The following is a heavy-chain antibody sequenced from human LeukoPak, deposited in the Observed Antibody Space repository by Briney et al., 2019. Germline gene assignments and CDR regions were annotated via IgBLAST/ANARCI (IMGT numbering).Heavy chain of an antibody. V-gene: IGHV4-59*01. J-gene: IGHJ4*02. Sequence: KPSETLSLTCTVSGGSISSYYWSWIRQPPGKGLEWIGDIYYSGSTNYNPSLKSRVTISVDTSTNQFSLKLTSATAADTAVYYCVRANYFDYWGQGTLVTVSS. CDR1: GGSISSYY. CDR3: VRANYFDY. CDR2: IYYSGST.